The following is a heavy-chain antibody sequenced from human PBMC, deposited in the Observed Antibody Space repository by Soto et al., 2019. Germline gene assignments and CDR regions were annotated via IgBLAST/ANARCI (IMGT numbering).Heavy chain of an antibody. CDR3: AREVPPYYGMDV. Sequence: TGGSLRLSCAASGFTVSSNYMSWVRQAPGKGLEWVSVIYSGGSTYYADSVKGRFTISRDNSKNTLYLQMNSLRAEDTAVYYCAREVPPYYGMDVWGQGTTVTVSS. V-gene: IGHV3-53*01. J-gene: IGHJ6*02. CDR1: GFTVSSNY. CDR2: IYSGGST.